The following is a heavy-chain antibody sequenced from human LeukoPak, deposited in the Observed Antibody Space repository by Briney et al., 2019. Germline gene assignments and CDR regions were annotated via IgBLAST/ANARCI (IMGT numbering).Heavy chain of an antibody. CDR3: ARELPPLEKYYFDY. V-gene: IGHV3-33*01. Sequence: GGSLRLSCAASGFTFRSYGMHWVRQAPGKGLQWVAVIWYDGRNKYYADSVKSRFPISSDNSKNTLSLQMNSLRAEDTAVYYCARELPPLEKYYFDYWGQGTLVTVSS. J-gene: IGHJ4*02. D-gene: IGHD3-3*01. CDR2: IWYDGRNK. CDR1: GFTFRSYG.